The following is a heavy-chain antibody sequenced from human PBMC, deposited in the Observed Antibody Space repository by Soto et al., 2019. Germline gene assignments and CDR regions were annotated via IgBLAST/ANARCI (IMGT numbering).Heavy chain of an antibody. J-gene: IGHJ4*02. CDR3: ARDPPPPDY. CDR2: ISAYNGNT. Sequence: QVQLVQSGAEVKKPGASVKVSCKASGYTFASYAISWMRQAPGQGLEWMGWISAYNGNTNYAQKLQGRVTLTTDTATSTANMALRSLRSDDTAVYYCARDPPPPDYWGKGTLGTVSS. CDR1: GYTFASYA. V-gene: IGHV1-18*01.